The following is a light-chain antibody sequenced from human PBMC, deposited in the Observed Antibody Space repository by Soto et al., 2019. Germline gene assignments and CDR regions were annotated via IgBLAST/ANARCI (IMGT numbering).Light chain of an antibody. V-gene: IGLV1-40*01. Sequence: QAVVTQPPSVSGAPGQRVTISCTGSSSNIGAGYDVHWYQQLPGTAPKLLIYGNSNRPSGVPDRFSGSKSGTSASLAITGDSAEDEVDHYCHSYDSSLTYVVFGRGTKVTVL. J-gene: IGLJ2*01. CDR1: SSNIGAGYD. CDR3: HSYDSSLTYVV. CDR2: GNS.